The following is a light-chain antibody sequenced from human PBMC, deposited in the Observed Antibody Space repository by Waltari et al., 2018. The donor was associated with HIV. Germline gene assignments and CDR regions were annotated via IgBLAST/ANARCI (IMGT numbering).Light chain of an antibody. CDR2: AAS. Sequence: DIQMNKSPSSLSAFVGDRVTITCRASQTIPTDLNWYQQKLGKAPRLLIYAASVLQSGVPSRFSGSASGTDFTLTITGLQPEDVATYYCQQSHSLPRTFGQGTKVEI. V-gene: IGKV1-39*01. CDR3: QQSHSLPRT. J-gene: IGKJ1*01. CDR1: QTIPTD.